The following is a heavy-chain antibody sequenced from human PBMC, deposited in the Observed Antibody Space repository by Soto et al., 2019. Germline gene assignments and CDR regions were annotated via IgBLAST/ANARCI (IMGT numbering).Heavy chain of an antibody. D-gene: IGHD2-2*01. V-gene: IGHV3-30-3*01. CDR1: GFTFSSYA. CDR3: ARDSRVVPAAMDSYYFDY. J-gene: IGHJ4*02. CDR2: ISYDGSNK. Sequence: QVQLVESGGGVVQPGRSLRLSCAASGFTFSSYAMHWVRQAPGKGLERVAVISYDGSNKYYADSVKGRFTISRDNSKNTLYLQMNSLRAEDTAVYYCARDSRVVPAAMDSYYFDYWGQGTLVTVSS.